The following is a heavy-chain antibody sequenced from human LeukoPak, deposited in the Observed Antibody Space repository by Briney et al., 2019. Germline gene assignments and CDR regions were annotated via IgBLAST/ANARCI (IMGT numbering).Heavy chain of an antibody. V-gene: IGHV1-2*02. J-gene: IGHJ6*03. Sequence: ASVKVSCKASGYTFTGYYMHWVRQAPGQGLEWMGWINPNSGGTNYAQKFQGRVTMTRDTSISTAYMELSRLRSDDTAVYYCARDSVAGTFDYYYYMDVWGKGTTVAVSS. CDR1: GYTFTGYY. D-gene: IGHD6-19*01. CDR3: ARDSVAGTFDYYYYMDV. CDR2: INPNSGGT.